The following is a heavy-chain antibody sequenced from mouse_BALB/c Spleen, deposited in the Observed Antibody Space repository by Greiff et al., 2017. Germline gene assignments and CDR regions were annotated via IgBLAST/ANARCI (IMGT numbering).Heavy chain of an antibody. J-gene: IGHJ3*01. D-gene: IGHD2-3*01. CDR3: ARSLYDGYYPSFAY. CDR2: INPYNDGT. CDR1: GYTFTSYV. Sequence: VQLQQSGPELVKPGASVKMSCKASGYTFTSYVMHWVTQKPGQGLEWIGYINPYNDGTKYNEKFKGKATLTVDTSSSTAYMQLSSLTSEDTAVYFCARSLYDGYYPSFAYWGQGTLVTVSA. V-gene: IGHV1-14*01.